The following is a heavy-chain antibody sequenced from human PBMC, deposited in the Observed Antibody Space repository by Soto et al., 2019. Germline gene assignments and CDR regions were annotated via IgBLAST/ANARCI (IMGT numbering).Heavy chain of an antibody. Sequence: APLKVSSKASGYTFPVSYIHWVQQAPGQGLEWVGWINPNSGATNYAQKFQGRVTMTRDTSISTAYMELSRLRFDDTAVYYCARLTVPLDIVVLPAASYDYWGQGTLVTVSS. D-gene: IGHD2-2*01. J-gene: IGHJ4*02. CDR3: ARLTVPLDIVVLPAASYDY. CDR1: GYTFPVSY. V-gene: IGHV1-2*02. CDR2: INPNSGAT.